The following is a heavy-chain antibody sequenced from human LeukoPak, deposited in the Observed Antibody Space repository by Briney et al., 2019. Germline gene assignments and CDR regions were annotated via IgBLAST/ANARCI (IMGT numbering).Heavy chain of an antibody. Sequence: GGSLRLSCAASGFALSSHWMTWVRQVPGRGPEWVANVNRDGSETYYLDSVKGRFTVSKDNAKNSLYLQMNSLRAEDAALYHCARNNGMDVWGQGTTVIVSS. CDR1: GFALSSHW. V-gene: IGHV3-7*03. CDR2: VNRDGSET. CDR3: ARNNGMDV. J-gene: IGHJ6*02.